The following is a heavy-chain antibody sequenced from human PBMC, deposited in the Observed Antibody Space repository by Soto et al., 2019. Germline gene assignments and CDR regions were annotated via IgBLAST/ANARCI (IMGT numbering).Heavy chain of an antibody. V-gene: IGHV1-3*01. D-gene: IGHD3-10*01. CDR1: GYSFSSYC. CDR2: INAGTGNT. J-gene: IGHJ5*02. CDR3: ARVLIWFGEGFDT. Sequence: QVQLVQSGAEVKKPGASVKVSCKASGYSFSSYCMQWVRQAPGQGPEWIGWINAGTGNTKYSQKFQGRVTITSDTSANTAYMEMNSLRSEDTAVYYCARVLIWFGEGFDTWGQGTLVTVSS.